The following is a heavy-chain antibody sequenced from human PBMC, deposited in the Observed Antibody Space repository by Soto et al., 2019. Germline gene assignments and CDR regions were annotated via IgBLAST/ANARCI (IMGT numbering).Heavy chain of an antibody. J-gene: IGHJ6*02. CDR1: GGSITNYY. Sequence: QVQLQESGPGLVKPSETLSLTCTVSGGSITNYYCSWFRQPPGKGLEWIGYIQYSGYSAYNLSLNSXVTXSMDTSKTHFSLMLESVTAAATAVYYCARHGFGTLHGLVDVWGQGTTVIVSS. CDR3: ARHGFGTLHGLVDV. D-gene: IGHD3-10*01. CDR2: IQYSGYS. V-gene: IGHV4-59*08.